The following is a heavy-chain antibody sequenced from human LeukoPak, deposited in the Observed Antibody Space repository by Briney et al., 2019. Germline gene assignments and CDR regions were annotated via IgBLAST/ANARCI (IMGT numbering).Heavy chain of an antibody. V-gene: IGHV3-74*01. J-gene: IGHJ3*02. CDR1: GFTFSDSW. D-gene: IGHD1-26*01. CDR3: ARSGRGGAFDM. Sequence: GGSLRLSCAVSGFTFSDSWMHWVRQAPGKGLVWVSRINSDGSITAYADSVKGRFTISRANAKNTLYLQMNSLRAEDTAVYYCARSGRGGAFDMWGQGTMVTVSS. CDR2: INSDGSIT.